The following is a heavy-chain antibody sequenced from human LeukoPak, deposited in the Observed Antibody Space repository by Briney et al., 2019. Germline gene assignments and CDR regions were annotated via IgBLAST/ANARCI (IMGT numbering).Heavy chain of an antibody. Sequence: QAGGSLRLSCAASGFTFSSYWMHWVRQAPGKGLVWVSRINSDGSSTSYADSVKGRFTISRDNSKNTLYLQMNSLRAEDTAVYYCAKDSSGWYIDYWGQGTLVTVSS. CDR1: GFTFSSYW. V-gene: IGHV3-74*01. D-gene: IGHD6-19*01. CDR2: INSDGSST. J-gene: IGHJ4*02. CDR3: AKDSSGWYIDY.